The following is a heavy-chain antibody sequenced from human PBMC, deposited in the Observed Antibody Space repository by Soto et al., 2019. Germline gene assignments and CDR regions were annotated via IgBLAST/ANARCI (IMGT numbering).Heavy chain of an antibody. CDR1: GGSIGSYY. J-gene: IGHJ4*02. CDR3: ARGGWSQIDY. D-gene: IGHD3-3*01. V-gene: IGHV4-59*08. CDR2: IYYSGST. Sequence: QVQLQASGPGLVKPSETLSLTCSVSGGSIGSYYWSWIRQPPGKGLEWIGYIYYSGSTNYNPSLKSRVTISVDTSKNQFSLKLSSVTAADTAVYYCARGGWSQIDYWGQGTLVTVSS.